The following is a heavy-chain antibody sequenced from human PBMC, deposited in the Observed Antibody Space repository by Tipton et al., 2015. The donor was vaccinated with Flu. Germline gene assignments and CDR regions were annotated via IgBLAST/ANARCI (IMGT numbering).Heavy chain of an antibody. CDR1: DYSISSGYY. V-gene: IGHV4-38-2*01. CDR2: IHTSGTT. J-gene: IGHJ6*02. D-gene: IGHD6-19*01. Sequence: LSLTCAVSDYSISSGYYWGWIRQPPGKGLEWIGCIHTSGTTYYKPSLKSRVTISLDTSKNHFSLNVRSVTAADTAVYFCARAESSVWAGYYYGLDVWGPGTTVAVSS. CDR3: ARAESSVWAGYYYGLDV.